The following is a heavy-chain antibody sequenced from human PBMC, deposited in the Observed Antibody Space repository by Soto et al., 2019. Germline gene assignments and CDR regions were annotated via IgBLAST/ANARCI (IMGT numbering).Heavy chain of an antibody. V-gene: IGHV1-69*13. CDR2: IIPIFGTA. CDR1: GGTFSSYA. D-gene: IGHD6-13*01. CDR3: ARDRQGDSGSWWGFNWFDP. Sequence: GASVKVSCKASGGTFSSYAISWVRQAPGQGLEWMGGIIPIFGTANYAQKFQGRVTITADESTSTAYMELSSLRSEDTAVYYCARDRQGDSGSWWGFNWFDPWGQGTLVTVS. J-gene: IGHJ5*02.